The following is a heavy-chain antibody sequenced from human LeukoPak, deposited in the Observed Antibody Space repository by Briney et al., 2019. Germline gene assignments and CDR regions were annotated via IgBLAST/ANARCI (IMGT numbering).Heavy chain of an antibody. J-gene: IGHJ4*02. CDR1: GYTFTSYG. Sequence: ASVKVSCKASGYTFTSYGISWVRQAPGQGLEWMGWISAYNGNTNYAQKLQGRVTMTTDTSTSTAYMELRSLRSDDTAVYYCAKNEGRGVTNPNLFDYWGQGTLVTVSS. V-gene: IGHV1-18*01. D-gene: IGHD3-10*01. CDR2: ISAYNGNT. CDR3: AKNEGRGVTNPNLFDY.